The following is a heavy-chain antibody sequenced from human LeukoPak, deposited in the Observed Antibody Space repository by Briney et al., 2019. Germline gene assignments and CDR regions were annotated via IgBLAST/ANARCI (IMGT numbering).Heavy chain of an antibody. V-gene: IGHV3-9*01. CDR3: AKDAGYYYYYGMDV. CDR1: GFTFDDYA. J-gene: IGHJ6*02. D-gene: IGHD6-13*01. CDR2: ISWNSCSI. Sequence: GRSLRLSCAASGFTFDDYAMHWVRQAPGKGLEWVSGISWNSCSIGYADSVKGRFTISRDNAKNSLYLQMNSLRAEDTALYYCAKDAGYYYYYGMDVWGQGTTVTVSS.